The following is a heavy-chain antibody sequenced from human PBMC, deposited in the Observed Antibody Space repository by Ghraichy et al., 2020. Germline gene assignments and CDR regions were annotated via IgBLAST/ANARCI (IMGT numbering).Heavy chain of an antibody. CDR3: ASGLGYYYYAMDV. D-gene: IGHD6-6*01. CDR2: IWFDGTNK. V-gene: IGHV3-33*01. CDR1: GFSFSTNG. J-gene: IGHJ6*02. Sequence: WGSLRLSCAASGFSFSTNGMHWVRQAPGKGLEWVAVIWFDGTNKDYADSVKGRFTISRDNSKDTLYLQMNSLRAEDTAVYYCASGLGYYYYAMDVWGQGTTVTVS.